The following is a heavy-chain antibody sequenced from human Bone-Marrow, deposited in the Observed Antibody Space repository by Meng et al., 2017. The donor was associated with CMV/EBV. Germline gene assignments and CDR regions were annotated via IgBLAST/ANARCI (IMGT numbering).Heavy chain of an antibody. V-gene: IGHV1-18*01. Sequence: QVQLVQSGAEGKKPVASVKVSCKASGYTFTSYGISWVRQAPGQGLEWVGWISAYNGDTNYAQKLQGRVTMTTDTSTNSAYMELRSLRSDDTAVYYCARGPSGSYFRPFDYWGQGTLVTVSS. CDR2: ISAYNGDT. J-gene: IGHJ4*02. CDR1: GYTFTSYG. CDR3: ARGPSGSYFRPFDY. D-gene: IGHD1-26*01.